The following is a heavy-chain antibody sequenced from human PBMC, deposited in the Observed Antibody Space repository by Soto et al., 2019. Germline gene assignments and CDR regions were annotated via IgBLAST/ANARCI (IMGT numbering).Heavy chain of an antibody. CDR3: VGNYDSSFDN. CDR1: GGSVNSYGYY. CDR2: MYYSGDT. J-gene: IGHJ4*02. D-gene: IGHD3-22*01. V-gene: IGHV4-30-4*01. Sequence: QVQLQESGPGLGKPSQTLSLTCTVSGGSVNSYGYYWTWIRQSPGKGLEWIGSMYYSGDTYHNPYLKSRFSLSVDTSRDQFSLNMTSVTTADTAVYFCVGNYDSSFDNWGQGNLVNVSS.